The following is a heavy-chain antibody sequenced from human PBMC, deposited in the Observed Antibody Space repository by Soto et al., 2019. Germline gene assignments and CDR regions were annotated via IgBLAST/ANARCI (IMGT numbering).Heavy chain of an antibody. CDR3: ASEYIYGDYDY. J-gene: IGHJ4*02. D-gene: IGHD4-17*01. CDR2: IYSGGST. CDR1: GFTVSSNY. V-gene: IGHV3-53*01. Sequence: GGSLRLSCAASGFTVSSNYMSWVRQAPGKGLEWVSVIYSGGSTYYADSVKGRFTISRDNSKNTLYLQMNSLRAEVTAVYYCASEYIYGDYDYWGQGTLVTVSS.